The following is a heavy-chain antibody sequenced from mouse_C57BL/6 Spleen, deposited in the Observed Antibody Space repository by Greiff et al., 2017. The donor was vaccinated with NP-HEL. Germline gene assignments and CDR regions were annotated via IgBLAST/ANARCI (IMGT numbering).Heavy chain of an antibody. J-gene: IGHJ4*01. CDR3: ARQELLRGSYAMDY. D-gene: IGHD1-1*01. V-gene: IGHV1-69*01. CDR1: GYTFTSYW. Sequence: QVQLQQPGAELVMPGASVKLSCKASGYTFTSYWMHWVKQRPGQGLEWIGEIDPSDSYTNYNQKFKGKSTLTVDKSSSTAYMQLSSLTSEDSAVYYCARQELLRGSYAMDYWGQGTSVTVSS. CDR2: IDPSDSYT.